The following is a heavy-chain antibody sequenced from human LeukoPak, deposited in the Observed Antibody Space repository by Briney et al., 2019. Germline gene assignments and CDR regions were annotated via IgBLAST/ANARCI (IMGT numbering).Heavy chain of an antibody. J-gene: IGHJ4*02. CDR2: ISTSGGRT. D-gene: IGHD1-26*01. CDR3: ARDRLTSGSYFFDY. CDR1: GFTFSTYA. V-gene: IGHV3-23*01. Sequence: GGSLRLSCAASGFTFSTYAVNRVRQAPGKGLEWVSAISTSGGRTYYADSVKGRFTISRDNSKNTLYLQMNGLRGEDTAVYYCARDRLTSGSYFFDYWGQGTLVTVSS.